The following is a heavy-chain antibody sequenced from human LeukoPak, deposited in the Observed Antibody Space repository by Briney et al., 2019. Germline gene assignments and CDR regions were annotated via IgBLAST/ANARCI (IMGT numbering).Heavy chain of an antibody. Sequence: ASVKVSCKASGYTFTGYYMHWVRQAPGQGLEWMGWINPNSGGTNYAQKLQGRVTMTTDTSTSTAYVELRSLRSDDTAVYYCARAFGTLYGSGSYWGQGTLVTVSS. CDR3: ARAFGTLYGSGSY. D-gene: IGHD3-10*01. J-gene: IGHJ4*02. CDR1: GYTFTGYY. CDR2: INPNSGGT. V-gene: IGHV1-2*02.